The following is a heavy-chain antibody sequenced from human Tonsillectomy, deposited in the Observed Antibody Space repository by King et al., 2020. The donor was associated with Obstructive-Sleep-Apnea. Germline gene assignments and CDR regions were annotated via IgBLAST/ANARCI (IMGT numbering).Heavy chain of an antibody. CDR3: AIWLSGYFDY. Sequence: QLVQSGAEVKRPGASVKVSCMASGYTFTDYCIHWVRQAPGQGLEWMGWMNPNSGGTNCAQKFQGRVTMTRDTSISTAYMELSSLRSDDTAVYFCAIWLSGYFDYWGQGTLDTVSS. D-gene: IGHD5-18*01. CDR1: GYTFTDYC. J-gene: IGHJ4*02. V-gene: IGHV1-2*02. CDR2: MNPNSGGT.